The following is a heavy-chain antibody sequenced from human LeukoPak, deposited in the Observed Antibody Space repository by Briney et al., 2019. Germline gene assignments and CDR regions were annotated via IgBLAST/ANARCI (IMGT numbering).Heavy chain of an antibody. CDR3: SRGRDQSKTGDS. Sequence: SETLSLTCTIYGGSFSWYYWSWIRQPPGKGLEWIGEIHPSGSTNFNPSLKSRVSISVDTSKIQFSLILTSVTAADTGVYYCSRGRDQSKTGDSWGQGTVVTASS. V-gene: IGHV4-34*01. D-gene: IGHD2-2*01. CDR1: GGSFSWYY. J-gene: IGHJ4*02. CDR2: IHPSGST.